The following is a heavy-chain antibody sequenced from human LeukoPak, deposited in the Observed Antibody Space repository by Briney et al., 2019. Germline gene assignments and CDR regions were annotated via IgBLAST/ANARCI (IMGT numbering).Heavy chain of an antibody. CDR3: ARRSDDYDSSAYYH. J-gene: IGHJ4*02. Sequence: ASVKVSCKASGYTFTNYGISWVRQAPGQGLEWMGWISAYNGNTNYAQKLQGRVTMTMDPSISTAYMELSSLRSEDTAVYYCARRSDDYDSSAYYHWGQGTLVTVSS. D-gene: IGHD3-22*01. V-gene: IGHV1-18*01. CDR2: ISAYNGNT. CDR1: GYTFTNYG.